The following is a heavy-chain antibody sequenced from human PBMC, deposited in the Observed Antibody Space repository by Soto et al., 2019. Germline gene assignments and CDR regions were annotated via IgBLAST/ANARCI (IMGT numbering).Heavy chain of an antibody. CDR2: ISKSDYT. CDR1: GFAFNNYG. V-gene: IGHV3-21*01. D-gene: IGHD2-2*01. Sequence: GGSLRLSCTVSGFAFNNYGINWVRHAPGKGLEWVSSISKSDYTYYSDSVKGRFTISRDNAKNSVSLQMNTLRVEDTAVYYCAREDSIIIPAVSDFWGQGTLVTVSS. CDR3: AREDSIIIPAVSDF. J-gene: IGHJ4*02.